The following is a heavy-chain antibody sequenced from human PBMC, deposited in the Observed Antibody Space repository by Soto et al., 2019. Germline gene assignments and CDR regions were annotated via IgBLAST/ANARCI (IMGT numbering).Heavy chain of an antibody. V-gene: IGHV1-69*12. J-gene: IGHJ6*02. CDR3: ASPAALNLGYYDGMDV. D-gene: IGHD6-6*01. Sequence: QVQLVQSGAEVKKPGSSVKVSCKASGGTFSSYAISWVRQAPGQGLEWMGWIIPIFGAANYVQKFQGRVTITADESTSTAYMELSSLRSEDTAVYYCASPAALNLGYYDGMDVWGQGTTVTVSS. CDR2: IIPIFGAA. CDR1: GGTFSSYA.